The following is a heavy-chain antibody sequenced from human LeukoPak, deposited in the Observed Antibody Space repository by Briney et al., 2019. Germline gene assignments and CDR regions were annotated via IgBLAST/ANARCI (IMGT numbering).Heavy chain of an antibody. CDR1: GGSFSGYY. J-gene: IGHJ4*02. CDR3: ARGPLRVAAAGTLDY. V-gene: IGHV4-34*01. CDR2: INHSGST. D-gene: IGHD6-13*01. Sequence: PSETPSLTCAVYGGSFSGYYWSWIRQPPGKGLEWIGEINHSGSTNYNPSLKSRVTISVDTSKNQFSLKLSSVTAADTAVYYCARGPLRVAAAGTLDYWGQGTLVTVSS.